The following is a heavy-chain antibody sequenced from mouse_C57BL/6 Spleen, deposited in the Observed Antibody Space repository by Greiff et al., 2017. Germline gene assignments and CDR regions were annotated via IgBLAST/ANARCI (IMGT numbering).Heavy chain of an antibody. J-gene: IGHJ2*01. Sequence: VQLQQPGAELVRPGSSVKLSCKASGYTFTRYWMDWVKQRPGQGLEWIGNIYPSDSETHYNQKFKDKATLTVDKSSSTAYMQLSSLTTEDSAVYYCARDYYGSSYFDYWGQGTTLTVSS. CDR1: GYTFTRYW. CDR3: ARDYYGSSYFDY. D-gene: IGHD1-1*01. V-gene: IGHV1-61*01. CDR2: IYPSDSET.